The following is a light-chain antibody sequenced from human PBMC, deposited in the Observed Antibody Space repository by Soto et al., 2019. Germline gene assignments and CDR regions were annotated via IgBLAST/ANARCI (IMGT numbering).Light chain of an antibody. CDR1: QSVSNN. CDR2: DAT. J-gene: IGKJ4*01. Sequence: EIVLTQSPATLSLSPGERATLSCRASQSVSNNLALYQQKPGQAPRLLSYDATNRATGIPGRFSGGGSGTDFTLTIRSLEPEDFVVYYCQQRYKWPLTFGGGTKVEIK. CDR3: QQRYKWPLT. V-gene: IGKV3-11*01.